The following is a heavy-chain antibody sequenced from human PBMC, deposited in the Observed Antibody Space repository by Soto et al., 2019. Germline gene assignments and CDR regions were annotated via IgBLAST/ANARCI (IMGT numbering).Heavy chain of an antibody. CDR2: ISAYNGNT. CDR1: GYSFSFYG. V-gene: IGHV1-18*01. Sequence: ASVKVSCKASGYSFSFYGINWVRQAPGQGLEWMGWISAYNGNTDYTQKLQGRVTLTTDTSTSTAYMELRSLRSDDTAVYYCARGSYGYYSYYGMDVWGQGTTVTVSS. J-gene: IGHJ6*02. CDR3: ARGSYGYYSYYGMDV. D-gene: IGHD1-26*01.